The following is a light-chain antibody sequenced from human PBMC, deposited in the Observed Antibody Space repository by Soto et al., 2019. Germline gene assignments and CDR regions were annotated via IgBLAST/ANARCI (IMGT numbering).Light chain of an antibody. V-gene: IGKV3-20*01. CDR3: QQYGSSSWT. CDR2: GAS. Sequence: ELVLTQSPGTLSLSPGERATLSCRASQSVSSSYLAWYQQKPGQAPRLLIYGASSRATGIPDRFSGSGSETDFTLTISRLEPEDFAVYYCQQYGSSSWTFGQGTKVEIK. J-gene: IGKJ1*01. CDR1: QSVSSSY.